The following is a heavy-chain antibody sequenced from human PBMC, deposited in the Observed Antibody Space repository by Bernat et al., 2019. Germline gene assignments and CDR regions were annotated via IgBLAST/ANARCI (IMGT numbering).Heavy chain of an antibody. J-gene: IGHJ6*04. CDR3: AKDFMRLAAAGTSDYYYYYGMDV. CDR2: ISGSGGST. Sequence: EVQLLESGGGLVQPGGSLRLSCAASGFTFSSYAMSWVRQAPGKGLEWVSAISGSGGSTYYADSVKGRFTISRDNSKNTLYLQMNSLRAEDTAVYYCAKDFMRLAAAGTSDYYYYYGMDVWGKGTTVTVSS. CDR1: GFTFSSYA. D-gene: IGHD6-13*01. V-gene: IGHV3-23*01.